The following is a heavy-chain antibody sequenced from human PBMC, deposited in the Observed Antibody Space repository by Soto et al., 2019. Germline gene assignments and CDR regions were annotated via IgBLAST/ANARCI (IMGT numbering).Heavy chain of an antibody. V-gene: IGHV4-59*01. CDR1: GGSISSYY. Sequence: PSETLSLTCTVPGGSISSYYWSWIRQPPGKGLEWIGYIYYSGSTNYNPSLKSRVTISVDTSKNQFSLKLSSVTAADTAVYYCAAGIAAAIRFDPWGQGTLVTVSS. CDR3: AAGIAAAIRFDP. CDR2: IYYSGST. J-gene: IGHJ5*02. D-gene: IGHD6-13*01.